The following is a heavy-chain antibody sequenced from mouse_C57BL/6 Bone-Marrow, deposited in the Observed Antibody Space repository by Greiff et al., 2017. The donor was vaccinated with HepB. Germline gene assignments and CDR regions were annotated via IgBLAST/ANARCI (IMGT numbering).Heavy chain of an antibody. Sequence: QVQLQQSGAELVKPGASVKMSCKASGYTFTSYWITWVKQRPGQGLEWIGDIYPGSGSTNYNEKFKSKATLTVDTSSSTAYMQLSSLTSEDSAVYYCAHYSNYAWYFDVWGTGTTVTVSS. CDR1: GYTFTSYW. CDR2: IYPGSGST. CDR3: AHYSNYAWYFDV. J-gene: IGHJ1*03. V-gene: IGHV1-55*01. D-gene: IGHD2-5*01.